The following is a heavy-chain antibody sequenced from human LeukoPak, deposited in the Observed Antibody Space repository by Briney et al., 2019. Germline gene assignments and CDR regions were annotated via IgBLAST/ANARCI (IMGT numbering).Heavy chain of an antibody. CDR1: GFTFDDYA. J-gene: IGHJ4*02. CDR3: AKGVEDYVWGSYPN. CDR2: ISWNSGSI. Sequence: GGSLRLSCAASGFTFDDYAMHWVRQAPGKGLEWASGISWNSGSIGYADSVKGRFTISRDNAKNSLYLQMNSLRAEDTALYYCAKGVEDYVWGSYPNWGQGTLVTVSS. D-gene: IGHD3-16*02. V-gene: IGHV3-9*01.